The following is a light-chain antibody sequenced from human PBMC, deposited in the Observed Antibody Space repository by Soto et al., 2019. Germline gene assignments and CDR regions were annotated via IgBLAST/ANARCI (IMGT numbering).Light chain of an antibody. CDR2: GVS. CDR1: SGDVGSYNR. V-gene: IGLV2-14*01. CDR3: SSYTSTNDYVL. J-gene: IGLJ2*01. Sequence: QSVLTQPASVSGSPGQSITISCTGTSGDVGSYNRVSWYQQHPGKAPKLIIYGVSNRPSGISQRFSGSKSGNTASLTISGLQSEDEADYFCSSYTSTNDYVLLGGGTKVTVL.